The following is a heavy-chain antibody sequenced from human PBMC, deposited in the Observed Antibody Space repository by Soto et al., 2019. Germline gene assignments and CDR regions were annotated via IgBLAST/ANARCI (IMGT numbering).Heavy chain of an antibody. Sequence: QVQLQESGPGLVKPSETLSLTCTVSGGSISSYYWSWIRQPPGKGLEWIGYIYYSGSTNYNPSLKPRVTISVDTSKNQFPLKLSSVTAADTAGYYCARRGDYGSGDYYYGMDVWGQGTTVTVSS. CDR3: ARRGDYGSGDYYYGMDV. CDR1: GGSISSYY. V-gene: IGHV4-59*08. CDR2: IYYSGST. J-gene: IGHJ6*02. D-gene: IGHD4-17*01.